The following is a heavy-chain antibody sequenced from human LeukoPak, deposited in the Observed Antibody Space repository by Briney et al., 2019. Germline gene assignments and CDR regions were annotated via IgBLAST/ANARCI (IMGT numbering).Heavy chain of an antibody. D-gene: IGHD6-13*01. CDR1: GLTFRTYS. CDR3: AKPGYSDAFDI. V-gene: IGHV3-48*01. Sequence: GGSLRLSCAASGLTFRTYSMNWVRQAPGKGLEWVSYISSGGSTIYYADSVKGRFTISRDNSKNTLYLQMNSLRAEDTAVYYCAKPGYSDAFDIWGQGTMVTVSS. CDR2: ISSGGSTI. J-gene: IGHJ3*02.